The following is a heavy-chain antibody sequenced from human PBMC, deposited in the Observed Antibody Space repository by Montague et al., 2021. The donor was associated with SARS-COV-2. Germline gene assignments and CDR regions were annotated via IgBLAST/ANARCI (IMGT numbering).Heavy chain of an antibody. CDR1: GVSISRDY. CDR2: IYYSRST. V-gene: IGHV4-59*01. J-gene: IGHJ4*02. D-gene: IGHD6-19*01. Sequence: SETLSLTCTVAGVSISRDYWRWITQPQGKGLEWIGYIYYSRSTNYNPSLKSRVTISVDTSKNQFSLKLSSVTAADTAVYYCARASVARKVLDYWGQGTLVTVSS. CDR3: ARASVARKVLDY.